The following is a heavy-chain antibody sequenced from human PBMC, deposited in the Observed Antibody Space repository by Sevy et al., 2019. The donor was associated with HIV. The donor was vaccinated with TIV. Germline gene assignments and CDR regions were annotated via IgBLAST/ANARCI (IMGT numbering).Heavy chain of an antibody. V-gene: IGHV3-9*01. J-gene: IGHJ5*02. CDR2: ISWNSGSI. CDR3: AKVQTTRYGDYDNWFDP. D-gene: IGHD4-17*01. CDR1: GFTFDDYA. Sequence: GGSLRLSCAASGFTFDDYAMHWVRQAPGKGLEWVSGISWNSGSIGYADSVKGRFTISRDNAKNSLYLQMNSLRAEDTALYYCAKVQTTRYGDYDNWFDPWGQRTLVTVSS.